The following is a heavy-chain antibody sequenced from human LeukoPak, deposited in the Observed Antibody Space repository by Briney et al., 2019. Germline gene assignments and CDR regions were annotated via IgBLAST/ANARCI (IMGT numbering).Heavy chain of an antibody. V-gene: IGHV4-59*01. CDR3: ARESAVAGPEAHAFDI. CDR2: IYYSGST. CDR1: GGSISSYY. D-gene: IGHD6-19*01. Sequence: SETLSLTCTVSGGSISSYYWSWIRQPPGKGLEWIGYIYYSGSTNYNPSLKSRVTISVDTSKNQFSLRLSSVTAADTAVYYCARESAVAGPEAHAFDIWGQGTMVTVSS. J-gene: IGHJ3*02.